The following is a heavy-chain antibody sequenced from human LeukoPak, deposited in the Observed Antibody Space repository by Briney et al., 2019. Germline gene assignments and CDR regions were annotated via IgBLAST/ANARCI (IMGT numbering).Heavy chain of an antibody. D-gene: IGHD3-22*01. CDR1: GGSISSGGYS. Sequence: PSETLSLTCAVSGGSISSGGYSWSWIRQPPGKGLEWIGYIYHSGSTYYNPSLKSRVTISVDRSKNQFSLKLSSVTAADTAVYYCARDYYDSSVNFDYWGQGTLVTVSS. J-gene: IGHJ4*02. CDR3: ARDYYDSSVNFDY. CDR2: IYHSGST. V-gene: IGHV4-30-2*01.